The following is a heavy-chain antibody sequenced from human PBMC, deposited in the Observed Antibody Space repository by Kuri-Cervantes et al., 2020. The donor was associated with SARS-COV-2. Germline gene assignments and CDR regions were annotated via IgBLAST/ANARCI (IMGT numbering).Heavy chain of an antibody. D-gene: IGHD1-26*01. CDR1: GYSISSGYY. CDR3: ARGGSFSPLYYYYYYMDV. J-gene: IGHJ6*03. V-gene: IGHV4-38-2*02. Sequence: GSLRLSCTVSGYSISSGYYWGWIRQPPGKGLEWIGSIYHSGSTYYNPSLKSRVTISVDTSKNQFSLKLSSVTAADTAVYYCARGGSFSPLYYYYYYMDVWGKGTTVTVSS. CDR2: IYHSGST.